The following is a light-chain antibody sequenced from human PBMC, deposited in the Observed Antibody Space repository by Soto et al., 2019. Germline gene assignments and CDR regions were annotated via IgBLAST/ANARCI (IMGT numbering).Light chain of an antibody. Sequence: EIVLTQSPDTLSLSPGERATFSCRASQSVSSYLAWYQQKPGQAPRLLIYDAFNRATGIPARFSGSGSGTDFTLTFSSLEPEDFAVYYCQQRSNWPPITFGPGTKVEIK. CDR3: QQRSNWPPIT. V-gene: IGKV3-11*01. CDR2: DAF. CDR1: QSVSSY. J-gene: IGKJ3*01.